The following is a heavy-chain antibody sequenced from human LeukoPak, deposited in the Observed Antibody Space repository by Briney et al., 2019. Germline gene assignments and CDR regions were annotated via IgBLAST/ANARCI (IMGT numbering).Heavy chain of an antibody. CDR3: ARDRNFPAYYFDY. Sequence: SGGSLRLSCAASGFTFRSHGMHWVRQAPGKGLEWVAVIWYDGSEKYYADSVKGRFTISRDNSKNALYLQMNSLRAEDTAVYYCARDRNFPAYYFDYWGQGTLVTVSS. D-gene: IGHD1-14*01. J-gene: IGHJ4*02. V-gene: IGHV3-33*01. CDR1: GFTFRSHG. CDR2: IWYDGSEK.